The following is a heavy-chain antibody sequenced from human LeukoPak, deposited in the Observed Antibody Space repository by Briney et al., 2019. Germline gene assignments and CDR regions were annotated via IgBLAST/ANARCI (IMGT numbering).Heavy chain of an antibody. D-gene: IGHD3-16*01. Sequence: SGSLCLTCTVSGGSISSSRYYWGWIRQPPGKGLELIGSVDYGGSTSYTASLTSRLPISLDTSRNQFTLKLNSVPAADTAVYYCAKSNAYGLIDIWGQATMVTVSS. CDR1: GGSISSSRYY. CDR3: AKSNAYGLIDI. CDR2: VDYGGST. J-gene: IGHJ3*02. V-gene: IGHV4-39*06.